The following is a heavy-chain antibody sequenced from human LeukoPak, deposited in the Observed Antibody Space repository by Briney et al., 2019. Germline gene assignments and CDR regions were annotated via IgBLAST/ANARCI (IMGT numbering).Heavy chain of an antibody. CDR2: INANSGGT. Sequence: ASVKVSCKASGGTFSSYAISWVRQAPGQGREWMGWINANSGGTNYAQKFQGRVTMTRDTSISTAYMELSRLRSDDTAVYYCAVYYSDIWGQGTMVTVSS. V-gene: IGHV1-2*02. D-gene: IGHD1-26*01. CDR1: GGTFSSYA. CDR3: AVYYSDI. J-gene: IGHJ3*02.